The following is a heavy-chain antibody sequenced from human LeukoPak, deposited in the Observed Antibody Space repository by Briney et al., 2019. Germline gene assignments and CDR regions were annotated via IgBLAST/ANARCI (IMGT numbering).Heavy chain of an antibody. D-gene: IGHD6-13*01. J-gene: IGHJ4*02. Sequence: NPSETLSLTCTVSGDSVSSDNYYWSWIRQPAGKGLGWIGHIYTSGITTYNPSLKSRVTMSLDTSKNQFSLNLNSVTAADTAIYTCARARYSSSWLFDYWGQGTLVTVSS. CDR1: GDSVSSDNYY. CDR3: ARARYSSSWLFDY. V-gene: IGHV4-61*09. CDR2: IYTSGIT.